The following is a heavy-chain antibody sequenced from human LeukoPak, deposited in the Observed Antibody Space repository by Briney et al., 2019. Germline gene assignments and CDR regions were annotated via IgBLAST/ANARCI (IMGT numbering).Heavy chain of an antibody. CDR2: IQFDGSDK. Sequence: PGGSLRLSCAASGFRFSSYAMHWVRQAPGKGLQWVAFIQFDGSDKYYADSVKGRFTISRDNSKNTLYLQMNSLRTEDTAVYYCAKVDRRSDLPYYFDYWGQGTLVTVSS. CDR3: AKVDRRSDLPYYFDY. J-gene: IGHJ4*02. CDR1: GFRFSSYA. V-gene: IGHV3-30*02.